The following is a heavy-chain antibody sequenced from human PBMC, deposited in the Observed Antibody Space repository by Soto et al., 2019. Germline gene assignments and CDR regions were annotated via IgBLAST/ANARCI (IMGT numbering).Heavy chain of an antibody. J-gene: IGHJ4*02. CDR3: TKRVHGLYFDY. CDR1: GFTFSSYA. Sequence: EVQLLESGGGLVQPGGSLRLSCAASGFTFSSYAMNWVRQAPGKGLEWVSVISGSGGSTYYADSVKGRFTISRDNSKNTLYLQINSLRADYRAVYYGTKRVHGLYFDYRGQDSLVTVYS. D-gene: IGHD1-1*01. V-gene: IGHV3-23*01. CDR2: ISGSGGST.